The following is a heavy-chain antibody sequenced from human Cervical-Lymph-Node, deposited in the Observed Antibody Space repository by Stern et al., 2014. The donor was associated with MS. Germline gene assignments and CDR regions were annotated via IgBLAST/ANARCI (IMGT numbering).Heavy chain of an antibody. J-gene: IGHJ3*01. CDR2: IYPEDSDT. Sequence: EVQLVQSGGEVKKAGESLKISCKGSGYSFSNTWIGWVRQMPGKGLEWVGLIYPEDSDTRYSSSCQGQVSISADTSISTTYLHWGSLKASDTAMYFCARPLRGINNAFDAWGQGTMVTVYS. CDR1: GYSFSNTW. CDR3: ARPLRGINNAFDA. D-gene: IGHD3-10*01. V-gene: IGHV5-51*01.